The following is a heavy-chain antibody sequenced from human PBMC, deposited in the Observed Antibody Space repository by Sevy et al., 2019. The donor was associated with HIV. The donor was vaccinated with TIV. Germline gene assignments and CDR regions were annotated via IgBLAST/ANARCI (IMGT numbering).Heavy chain of an antibody. D-gene: IGHD1-26*01. CDR3: AGDRTDSGGYLEAEYYFDY. CDR2: ISYDGSNK. CDR1: GFTFSSYA. J-gene: IGHJ4*02. V-gene: IGHV3-30-3*01. Sequence: GGSLRLSCAASGFTFSSYAMHWVRQAPGKGLEWVAVISYDGSNKYYADSVKGRFTISRDNSKNTRYLQMNSLGAEDTAVYYCAGDRTDSGGYLEAEYYFDYWGQGTLVTVSS.